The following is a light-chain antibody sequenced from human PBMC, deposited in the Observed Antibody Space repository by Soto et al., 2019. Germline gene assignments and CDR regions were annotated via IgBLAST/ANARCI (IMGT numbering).Light chain of an antibody. Sequence: DIQMTQSPSTLSASVGDRVTITCRASQSIGDSLAWYQQKPGKAPYLLISDVSSLERGVPSRFSGSGSGTEFTLAISSLQPDDFATYYCQQYNSYPWTFGQGTKVDTK. V-gene: IGKV1-5*01. J-gene: IGKJ1*01. CDR2: DVS. CDR1: QSIGDS. CDR3: QQYNSYPWT.